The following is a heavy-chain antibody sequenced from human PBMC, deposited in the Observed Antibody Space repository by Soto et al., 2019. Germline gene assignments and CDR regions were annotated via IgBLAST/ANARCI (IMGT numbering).Heavy chain of an antibody. V-gene: IGHV3-53*05. CDR2: HYSGGST. D-gene: IGHD4-17*01. J-gene: IGHJ4*02. CDR3: ARCHRGLRCHLDS. Sequence: PGGSLRLSCAISGFSVSSNYLSWVRQAPGKGLEWVSVHYSGGSTYYADSVQGRFTMTRDTSVNLAYLHLSSLTSDDTAVYFCARCHRGLRCHLDSWGQGTLVTVSS. CDR1: GFSVSSNY.